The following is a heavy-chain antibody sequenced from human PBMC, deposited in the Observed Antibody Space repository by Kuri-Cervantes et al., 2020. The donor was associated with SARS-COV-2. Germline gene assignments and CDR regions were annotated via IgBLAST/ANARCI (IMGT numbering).Heavy chain of an antibody. CDR1: GFTFSDYE. CDR2: ISSSGHII. CDR3: ARDPSQGRADI. J-gene: IGHJ3*02. Sequence: GESLKISCAASGFTFSDYEMSWVRQTPGKGLEWISYISSSGHIINYADSVKGRFTISRDNAKNSLYLQMNSLRAEDTAVYYCARDPSQGRADIWGQGTMVTVSS. V-gene: IGHV3-48*03.